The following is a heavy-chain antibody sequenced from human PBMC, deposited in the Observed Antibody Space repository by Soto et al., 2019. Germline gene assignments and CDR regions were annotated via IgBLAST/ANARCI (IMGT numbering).Heavy chain of an antibody. D-gene: IGHD2-21*01. J-gene: IGHJ5*02. CDR1: GFTFSKYA. CDR2: ISGGGDTT. Sequence: GALKISCAASGFTFSKYAMSWVRQPPGKGLEWLSLISGGGDTTYYADSVKGRITISRDNSKKMLYLQMNSLRAEDTAVYYCAKWGDFAALDPWGQGTLVTVSS. CDR3: AKWGDFAALDP. V-gene: IGHV3-23*01.